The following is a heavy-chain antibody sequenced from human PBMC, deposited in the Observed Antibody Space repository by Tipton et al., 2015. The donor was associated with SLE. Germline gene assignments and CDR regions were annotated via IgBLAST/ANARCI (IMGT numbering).Heavy chain of an antibody. Sequence: TLSLTCTVSGGSISSYDWNWIRQSPGKGLEWIGYIYNSVSANYNPSLKSRVTISVDTSKNQLSLKLSSVTAADTAVYYCARDGGSGWLDFWGQGTLVTVSS. CDR1: GGSISSYD. CDR3: ARDGGSGWLDF. CDR2: IYNSVSA. J-gene: IGHJ4*02. D-gene: IGHD6-19*01. V-gene: IGHV4-59*01.